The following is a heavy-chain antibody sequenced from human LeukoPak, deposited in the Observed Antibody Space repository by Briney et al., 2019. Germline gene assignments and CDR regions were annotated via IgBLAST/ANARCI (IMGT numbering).Heavy chain of an antibody. CDR3: ARQRGYSYGYSQYYFDY. Sequence: GESLKISCKGSGYSFTSYWIAWVRQMPGKGLEWMVIIYPGDSDTRYSPSFQGQVTISADKSITTAYLQWSSLKASDTAMYYCARQRGYSYGYSQYYFDYWGQGTLVTVSS. CDR2: IYPGDSDT. J-gene: IGHJ4*02. D-gene: IGHD5-18*01. CDR1: GYSFTSYW. V-gene: IGHV5-51*01.